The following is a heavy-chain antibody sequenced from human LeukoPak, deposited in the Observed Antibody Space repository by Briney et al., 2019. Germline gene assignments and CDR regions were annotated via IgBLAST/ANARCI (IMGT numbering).Heavy chain of an antibody. V-gene: IGHV3-30*02. CDR2: IWYDGSSK. J-gene: IGHJ4*02. CDR1: GFNFSSYG. D-gene: IGHD1-26*01. CDR3: ANRRRIDADY. Sequence: PGGSLRLSCAASGFNFSSYGMHWVRQAPGKGLEWVAFIWYDGSSKYYADSVKGRFTISRDNSKNTLYLQMNSLRAEDTAVYYCANRRRIDADYWGQGTLVTVSS.